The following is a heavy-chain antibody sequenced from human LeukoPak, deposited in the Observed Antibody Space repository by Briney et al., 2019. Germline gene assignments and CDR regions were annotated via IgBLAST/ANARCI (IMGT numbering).Heavy chain of an antibody. V-gene: IGHV3-23*01. J-gene: IGHJ3*02. Sequence: GGSLRFSCAASGFTFSSYAMSWVRQAPVKGLEWVSAISGSGGSTYYADSVKGRFTISRDNSKNTLYLQMNSLRAEDTAVYYCANPYSDYVGNAFDIWGQGTMVTVSS. D-gene: IGHD4-23*01. CDR3: ANPYSDYVGNAFDI. CDR1: GFTFSSYA. CDR2: ISGSGGST.